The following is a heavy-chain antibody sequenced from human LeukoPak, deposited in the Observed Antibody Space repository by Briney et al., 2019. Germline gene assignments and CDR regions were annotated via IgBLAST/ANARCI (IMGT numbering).Heavy chain of an antibody. V-gene: IGHV3-48*01. CDR3: ARIHGGYPFDY. CDR1: GFMFSSYG. Sequence: GGSLRLSCAASGFMFSSYGMNWVRQAPGRGREWVSYISSSSPTIYYADSVKGRFTISRDNAESSVYLEMNSLRAEDTAVYYCARIHGGYPFDYWGQGTLVTVSS. CDR2: ISSSSPTI. J-gene: IGHJ4*02. D-gene: IGHD2-15*01.